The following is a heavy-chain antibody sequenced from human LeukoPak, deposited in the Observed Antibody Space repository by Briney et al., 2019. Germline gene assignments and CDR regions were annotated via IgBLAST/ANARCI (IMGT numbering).Heavy chain of an antibody. V-gene: IGHV1-8*02. J-gene: IGHJ4*02. CDR1: GGTFSSYA. Sequence: ASVKVSCKASGGTFSSYAISWVRQAPGQGLEWMGWMNPNSGNTGYAQRFQGRVTMTRNTSISTAYMELSSLRSEDTTVYYCARVGGYYGSGSYNTDYWGQGTLVTVSS. CDR2: MNPNSGNT. CDR3: ARVGGYYGSGSYNTDY. D-gene: IGHD3-10*01.